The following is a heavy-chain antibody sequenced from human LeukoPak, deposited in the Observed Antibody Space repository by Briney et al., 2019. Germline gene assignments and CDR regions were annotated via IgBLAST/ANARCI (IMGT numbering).Heavy chain of an antibody. CDR1: GFTFSSYA. CDR2: ISYDGSNK. CDR3: AREGGIRVIAVGMDL. Sequence: SGRSLRLSCAASGFTFSSYAMHWVRQAPGKGLEWVAVISYDGSNKYYADSVKGRFTISRDNSKNTLYLQMNSLRAEDTAVYYCAREGGIRVIAVGMDLWGQGTMVTVSS. D-gene: IGHD6-19*01. V-gene: IGHV3-30*04. J-gene: IGHJ3*01.